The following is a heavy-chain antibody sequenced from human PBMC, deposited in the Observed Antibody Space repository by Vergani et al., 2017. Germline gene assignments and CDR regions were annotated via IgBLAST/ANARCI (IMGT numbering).Heavy chain of an antibody. V-gene: IGHV1-69*12. D-gene: IGHD3-10*01. CDR2: LIPIFVTA. Sequence: QVQLVQSGAEVKKPGSSVKVSCKASGGTFSSFAISWVRQAPGQGLEWMGGLIPIFVTANYAQKCQGRVTLTADEPTSTAYMELSSLRSEDTAVYYCARVYGSGSPPDLFDYWGQGTLVTVSS. J-gene: IGHJ4*02. CDR1: GGTFSSFA. CDR3: ARVYGSGSPPDLFDY.